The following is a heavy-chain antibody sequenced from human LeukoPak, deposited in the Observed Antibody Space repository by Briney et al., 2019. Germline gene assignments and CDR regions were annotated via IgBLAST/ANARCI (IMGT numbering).Heavy chain of an antibody. CDR2: ISSDGSNK. Sequence: PGGSLRLSCAASGFTFSYYARDWVRQAPGKGLEWVAVISSDGSNKYYADSVKGRFTISRDNSENTLWLQMNSLRAEDTAVYYCARDVQGPFDPWGQGTLVTVSS. V-gene: IGHV3-30*01. CDR3: ARDVQGPFDP. J-gene: IGHJ5*02. CDR1: GFTFSYYA.